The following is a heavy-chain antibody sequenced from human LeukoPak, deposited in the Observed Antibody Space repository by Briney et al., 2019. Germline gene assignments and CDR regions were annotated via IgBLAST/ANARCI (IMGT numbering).Heavy chain of an antibody. CDR3: ARPTSYYYGSGSFPTPDAFDI. CDR2: IYHSGST. D-gene: IGHD3-10*01. J-gene: IGHJ3*02. CDR1: GGSISSGGYS. V-gene: IGHV4-30-2*01. Sequence: SQTLSLTCAVSGGSISSGGYSWGWLRQPPGRGLEWIGYIYHSGSTYYNPSLKRRVTISVDRSKNQFSLKLRSVTAADTAVYYCARPTSYYYGSGSFPTPDAFDIWGQGTMATVSS.